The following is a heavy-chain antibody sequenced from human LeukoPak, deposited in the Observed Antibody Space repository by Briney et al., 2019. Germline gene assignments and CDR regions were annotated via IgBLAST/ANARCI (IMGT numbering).Heavy chain of an antibody. J-gene: IGHJ4*02. V-gene: IGHV3-33*06. D-gene: IGHD5-18*01. CDR1: GFTFSSYG. CDR3: AKDFRASGYSYGYDY. Sequence: GGTLTLSCAASGFTFSSYGMHWVRQAPGKGLEWVAVIWYDGSNKYYADSVKGRFTISRNNSRNKLYLQMNRLRAEDTAVYYCAKDFRASGYSYGYDYWGQGTLVTVSS. CDR2: IWYDGSNK.